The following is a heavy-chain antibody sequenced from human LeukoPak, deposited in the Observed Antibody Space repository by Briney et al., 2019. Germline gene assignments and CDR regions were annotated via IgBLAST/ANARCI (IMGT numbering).Heavy chain of an antibody. D-gene: IGHD3-10*01. J-gene: IGHJ5*02. CDR3: ARDGDLAYYYGSGSYSPPWFDP. CDR2: IYTSGST. CDR1: GGSISSYY. V-gene: IGHV4-4*07. Sequence: SETLSLTCTVSGGSISSYYWSWIRQPAGKGLERIGRIYTSGSTNYNPSLKSRVTMSVDTSKNQFSLKLSSVTAADTAVYYCARDGDLAYYYGSGSYSPPWFDPWGQGTLVTVSS.